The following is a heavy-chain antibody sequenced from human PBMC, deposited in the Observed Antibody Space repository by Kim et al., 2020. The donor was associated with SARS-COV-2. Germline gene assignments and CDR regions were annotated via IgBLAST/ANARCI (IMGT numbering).Heavy chain of an antibody. D-gene: IGHD6-13*01. Sequence: SETLSLTCTVSGGSISSSSYYWGWIRQPPGKGLEWIGSIYYSGSTYYNPSLKSRVTISVDTSKNQFSLKLSSVTAADTAVYYCARKVAAAGTVTFDYWG. CDR2: IYYSGST. CDR1: GGSISSSSYY. J-gene: IGHJ4*01. CDR3: ARKVAAAGTVTFDY. V-gene: IGHV4-39*01.